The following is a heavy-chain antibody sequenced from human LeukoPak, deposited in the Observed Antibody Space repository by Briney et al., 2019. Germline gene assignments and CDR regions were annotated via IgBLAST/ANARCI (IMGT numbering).Heavy chain of an antibody. D-gene: IGHD5-18*01. Sequence: GGSLRLSCAASGLRFSDYYVSWIRQAPGKGLQWVSYISSGGDIMHYADSVKGRFTSSRDNAKNSLYLQMNSLRAEDTAVYYCARVVDTAMVTGWGQGTLVTVSS. CDR3: ARVVDTAMVTG. J-gene: IGHJ4*02. CDR1: GLRFSDYY. V-gene: IGHV3-11*04. CDR2: ISSGGDIM.